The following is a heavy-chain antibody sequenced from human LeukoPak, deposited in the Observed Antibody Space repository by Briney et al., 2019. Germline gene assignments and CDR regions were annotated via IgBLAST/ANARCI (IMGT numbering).Heavy chain of an antibody. J-gene: IGHJ4*02. V-gene: IGHV1-2*06. CDR2: INPNSGGT. CDR1: GYTFTGYY. D-gene: IGHD6-13*01. Sequence: ASVKVSCKASGYTFTGYYMHWVRQAPGHGLEWMGRINPNSGGTNYAQKFQGRVAMTRDTSISTAYMELSRLRSDDTAVYYCAKGDSSSFDYWGQGTLVTVSS. CDR3: AKGDSSSFDY.